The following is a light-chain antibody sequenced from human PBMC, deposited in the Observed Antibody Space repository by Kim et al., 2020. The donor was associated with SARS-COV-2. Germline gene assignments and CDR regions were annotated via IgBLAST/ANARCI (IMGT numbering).Light chain of an antibody. CDR1: QGISSY. CDR3: QQLNSYPT. J-gene: IGKJ4*01. Sequence: IQLTQSPSSLSASVGDRVTITCRASQGISSYLAWYQQKPGKAPKLLIYAASTLQSGVPSRISGSGSGTDFTLTISSLQPEDFATYYCQQLNSYPTFGGGTKVEI. V-gene: IGKV1-9*01. CDR2: AAS.